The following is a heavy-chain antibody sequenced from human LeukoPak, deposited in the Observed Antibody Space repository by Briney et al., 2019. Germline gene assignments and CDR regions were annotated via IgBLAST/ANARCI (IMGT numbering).Heavy chain of an antibody. CDR1: GFTVSSNF. J-gene: IGHJ4*02. CDR2: IYSGGST. D-gene: IGHD3-9*01. V-gene: IGHV3-66*01. CDR3: ALGLVTDY. Sequence: GGSLRLSCAASGFTVSSNFMSWVRQAPGKGLEWVSVIYSGGSTYYADSVKGRFTISRDNSKNTLYLQMNSLRVEDTAVYYCALGLVTDYWGQGTLVTISS.